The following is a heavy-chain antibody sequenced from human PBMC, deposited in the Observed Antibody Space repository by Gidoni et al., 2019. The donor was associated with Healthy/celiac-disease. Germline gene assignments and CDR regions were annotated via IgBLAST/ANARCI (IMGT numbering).Heavy chain of an antibody. CDR3: ARTAGYVYSWFDP. D-gene: IGHD3-16*01. Sequence: QVQLQQWGAGLLKPSETLSLTCAVYGGSFSGYYWSWIRLPPGKGLEWIGEINHSGSTNYNPSLKSRVTISVDTSKNQFSLKLSSVTAADTAVYYCARTAGYVYSWFDPWGQGTLVTVSS. CDR2: INHSGST. V-gene: IGHV4-34*01. CDR1: GGSFSGYY. J-gene: IGHJ5*02.